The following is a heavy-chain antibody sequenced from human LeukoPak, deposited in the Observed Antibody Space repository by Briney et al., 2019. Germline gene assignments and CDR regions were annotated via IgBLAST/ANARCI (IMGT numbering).Heavy chain of an antibody. V-gene: IGHV3-21*01. J-gene: IGHJ4*02. Sequence: GGSLRLSCAAPGFTFSSYSMNWVRQAPGKGLEWVSSISSSSSYIYYADSVKGRFTISRDNAKNSLYLQMNSLRAEDTTVYYCARDEFRHVDTAMVTSPGANWGQGTLVTVSS. CDR2: ISSSSSYI. CDR3: ARDEFRHVDTAMVTSPGAN. D-gene: IGHD5-18*01. CDR1: GFTFSSYS.